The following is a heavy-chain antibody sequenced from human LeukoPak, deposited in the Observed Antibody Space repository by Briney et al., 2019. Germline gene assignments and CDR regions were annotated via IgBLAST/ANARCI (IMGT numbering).Heavy chain of an antibody. Sequence: GGSLRLSCAASGFTFSSYSLNWVRQAPGKGLEWVSIIGDTGAVTHYADSVKGRFTISRDNSKNTLYLQMNSLRAEDTAVYYCAKHVAFGVDTMDVWGQGTTVTVS. CDR1: GFTFSSYS. CDR3: AKHVAFGVDTMDV. V-gene: IGHV3-23*01. CDR2: IGDTGAVT. D-gene: IGHD2-21*02. J-gene: IGHJ6*02.